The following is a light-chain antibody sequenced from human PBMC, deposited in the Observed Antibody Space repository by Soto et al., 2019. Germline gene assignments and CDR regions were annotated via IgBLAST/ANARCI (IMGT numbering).Light chain of an antibody. V-gene: IGLV2-23*01. CDR1: SSDVGTYNL. Sequence: ALTQPASVSGSPGESITISCTGTSSDVGTYNLVTWYQQHPGRVPKLILYEGNKRPSGVSSRFSASKSGNTASLTISGLQAEDEADYFCCSYAPSRTLLFGGGTKVTVL. J-gene: IGLJ2*01. CDR2: EGN. CDR3: CSYAPSRTLL.